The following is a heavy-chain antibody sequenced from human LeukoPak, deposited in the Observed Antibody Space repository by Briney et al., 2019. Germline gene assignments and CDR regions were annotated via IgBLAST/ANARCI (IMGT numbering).Heavy chain of an antibody. V-gene: IGHV3-7*01. CDR3: VRGGGTFDY. CDR2: IKEDGSEI. D-gene: IGHD3-16*01. CDR1: GFTFSSYW. J-gene: IGHJ4*02. Sequence: GGSLRLSCAASGFTFSSYWMTWVRQAPGKGLEWVANIKEDGSEIHYVASVKGRFTISRDNTKNSLYLHMNSLRAEDTAVYHCVRGGGTFDYWGQGTLVTVSS.